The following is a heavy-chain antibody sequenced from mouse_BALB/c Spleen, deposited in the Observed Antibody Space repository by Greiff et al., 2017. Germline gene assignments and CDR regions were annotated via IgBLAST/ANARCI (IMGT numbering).Heavy chain of an antibody. CDR3: ARDSPPTIAFAY. CDR1: GFTFTDYY. CDR2: IRNKANGYTT. Sequence: EVQRVESGGGLVQPGGSLRLSCATSGFTFTDYYMSWVRQPPGKALEWLGFIRNKANGYTTEYSASVKGRFTISRDNSQSILYLQMNTLRAEDSATYYCARDSPPTIAFAYWGQGTLVTVSA. D-gene: IGHD2-10*01. J-gene: IGHJ3*01. V-gene: IGHV7-3*02.